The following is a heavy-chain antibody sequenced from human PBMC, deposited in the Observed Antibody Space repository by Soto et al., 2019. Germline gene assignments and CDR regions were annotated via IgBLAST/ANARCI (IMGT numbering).Heavy chain of an antibody. CDR2: IWYDGSNK. D-gene: IGHD3-22*01. J-gene: IGHJ3*02. V-gene: IGHV3-33*01. Sequence: PGGSLRLSCAASGFTFSSYGMHWVRQAPGKGLEWVAVIWYDGSNKYYADSVKGRFTISRDNSKNTLYLQMNSLRAEDTAVYYCARDQYYYDSSGHAFDIWGQRTMVTVSS. CDR1: GFTFSSYG. CDR3: ARDQYYYDSSGHAFDI.